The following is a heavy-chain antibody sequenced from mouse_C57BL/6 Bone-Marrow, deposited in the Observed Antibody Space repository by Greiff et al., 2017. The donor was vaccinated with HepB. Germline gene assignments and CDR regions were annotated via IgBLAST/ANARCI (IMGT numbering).Heavy chain of an antibody. CDR1: GYTFTSYW. CDR3: AVLRSYWYFDV. Sequence: VQLQQSGAELAKPGASVKLSCKASGYTFTSYWMHWVKQRPGQGLEWIGYINPSSGYTKYNQKFKDKATLTADKSSSTAYMQLSSLTYEDSEVYYCAVLRSYWYFDVWGTGTTVTVSS. J-gene: IGHJ1*03. D-gene: IGHD1-1*01. CDR2: INPSSGYT. V-gene: IGHV1-7*01.